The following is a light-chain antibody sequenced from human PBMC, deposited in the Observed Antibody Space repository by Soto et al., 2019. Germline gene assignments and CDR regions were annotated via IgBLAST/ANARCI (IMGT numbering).Light chain of an antibody. Sequence: QSALTQPASVSGSPGQSITISCTGTSSDIGAYNFVSWYQQHPGKAPTLMLYDVNIRPSGVSNRFSGSKSGNTASLTISGLQAEYEADYYCTSWTTSTTMIFGGGTKLTVL. CDR3: TSWTTSTTMI. CDR2: DVN. CDR1: SSDIGAYNF. J-gene: IGLJ2*01. V-gene: IGLV2-14*03.